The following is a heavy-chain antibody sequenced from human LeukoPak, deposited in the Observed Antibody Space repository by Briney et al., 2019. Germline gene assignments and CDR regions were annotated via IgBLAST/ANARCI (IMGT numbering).Heavy chain of an antibody. CDR1: GFTVSSNY. CDR2: IYSGGST. J-gene: IGHJ4*02. D-gene: IGHD2-2*01. Sequence: PGGSLRLSCAASGFTVSSNYMSWVRQAPGKGLEWVSVIYSGGSTYYADSVKGRFTISRDNSKNTLYLQMNSLRAEDTVVYYCARDQNYCSSTSCYFFYWGQGTLVTVSS. V-gene: IGHV3-66*01. CDR3: ARDQNYCSSTSCYFFY.